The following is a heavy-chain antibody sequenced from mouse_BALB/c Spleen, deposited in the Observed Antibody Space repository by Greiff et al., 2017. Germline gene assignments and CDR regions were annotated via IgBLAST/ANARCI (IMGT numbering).Heavy chain of an antibody. CDR1: GFTFSNYW. D-gene: IGHD2-3*01. CDR2: IRLKSNNYAT. CDR3: TRNGYYGDY. J-gene: IGHJ2*01. Sequence: EVKLMESGGGLVQPGGSMKLSCVASGFTFSNYWMNWVRQSPEKGLEWVAEIRLKSNNYATHYAESVKGRFTISRDDSKSSVYLQMNNLRAEDTGIYYCTRNGYYGDYWGQGTTLTVSS. V-gene: IGHV6-6*02.